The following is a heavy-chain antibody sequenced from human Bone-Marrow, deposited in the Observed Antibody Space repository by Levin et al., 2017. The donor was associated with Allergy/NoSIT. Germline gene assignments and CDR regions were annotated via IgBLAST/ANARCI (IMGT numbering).Heavy chain of an antibody. CDR3: TKGLVAGSFGPIDY. CDR1: GFTFSTYA. V-gene: IGHV3-23*01. Sequence: GGSLRLSCAASGFTFSTYAMRWVRQAPGKGLEWVSSISGNGDKTYYADSVKGRFTISRDNSKSTLYLQMNSLRVEETAVYYCTKGLVAGSFGPIDYWGQGTLVTVSS. CDR2: ISGNGDKT. J-gene: IGHJ4*02. D-gene: IGHD6-19*01.